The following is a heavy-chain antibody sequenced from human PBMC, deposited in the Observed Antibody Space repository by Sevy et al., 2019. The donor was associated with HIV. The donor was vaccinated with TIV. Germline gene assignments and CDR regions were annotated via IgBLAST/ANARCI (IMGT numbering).Heavy chain of an antibody. J-gene: IGHJ4*01. V-gene: IGHV3-23*01. D-gene: IGHD4-17*01. Sequence: GGSLRLSCATSGFTFSSYAMSWVRQAPGKGLEWVSAISAGGGDKYYAASVRGRFTISRDKSKNTLYLQMNSLRVDDTATYFFAKVLREFGDYLLADWAHGTLVTVSS. CDR1: GFTFSSYA. CDR2: ISAGGGDK. CDR3: AKVLREFGDYLLAD.